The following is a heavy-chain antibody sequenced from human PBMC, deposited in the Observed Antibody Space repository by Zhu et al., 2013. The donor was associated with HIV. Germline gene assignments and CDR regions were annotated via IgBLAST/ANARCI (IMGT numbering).Heavy chain of an antibody. D-gene: IGHD3-9*01. CDR3: ARDPSTRYYTDI. Sequence: QVQLVQSGAEVKKPGASVKVSCKASGYTFTSYYMHWVRQAPGQGLEWMGIINPKNGDTKLAQTFRDRISVTRDTSINTVYMELRSLTSDDTAVYYCARDPSTRYYTDIWGKGTTVIVSS. V-gene: IGHV1-2*02. CDR1: GYTFTSYY. J-gene: IGHJ6*03. CDR2: INPKNGDT.